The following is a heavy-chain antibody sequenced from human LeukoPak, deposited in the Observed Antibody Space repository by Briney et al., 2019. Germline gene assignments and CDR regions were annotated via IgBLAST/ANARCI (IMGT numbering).Heavy chain of an antibody. CDR3: AREGITATFDY. CDR1: GFIFSDYA. V-gene: IGHV3-30-3*01. J-gene: IGHJ4*02. CDR2: TSYDGNKK. D-gene: IGHD2-15*01. Sequence: PGGSLRLSCAASGFIFSDYAMHWVRQAPGKGLEWVAVTSYDGNKKYYADSVKGRFSISRDNSKRTLYLQLNSLSPEDTAVYYCAREGITATFDYWGRGALVTAPS.